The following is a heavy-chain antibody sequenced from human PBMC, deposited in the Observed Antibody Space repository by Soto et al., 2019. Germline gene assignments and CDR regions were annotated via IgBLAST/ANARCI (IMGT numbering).Heavy chain of an antibody. J-gene: IGHJ3*02. Sequence: SQTLSLTCAVSGGSISSSNWWSWVRQPPGKGLEWIGEIYHSGSTNYNPSLKSRVTISVDKSKNQFSLKLSSVTAADTAVYYCARVGGLHYYGGNPGGDAFDIWGQGTMVTVSS. D-gene: IGHD4-17*01. CDR3: ARVGGLHYYGGNPGGDAFDI. CDR2: IYHSGST. V-gene: IGHV4-4*02. CDR1: GGSISSSNW.